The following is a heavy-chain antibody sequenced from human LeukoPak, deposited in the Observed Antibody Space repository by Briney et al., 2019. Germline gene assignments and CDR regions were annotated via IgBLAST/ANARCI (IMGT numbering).Heavy chain of an antibody. V-gene: IGHV3-23*01. Sequence: PGGSLRLSCAASGFTFSSYAMSWVRQAPGKGLEWVSAISGSGGSTYYADSVKGRFTISRDNSKNTLYLQMNSLRAEDTAVYYSAKKVLEEQQLSIPHYCYYYLDVWGQGTTVTVSS. CDR2: ISGSGGST. J-gene: IGHJ6*03. CDR1: GFTFSSYA. CDR3: AKKVLEEQQLSIPHYCYYYLDV. D-gene: IGHD6-13*01.